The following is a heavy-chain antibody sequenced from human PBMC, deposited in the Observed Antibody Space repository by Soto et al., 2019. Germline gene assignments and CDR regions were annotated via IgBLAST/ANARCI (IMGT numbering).Heavy chain of an antibody. J-gene: IGHJ6*02. D-gene: IGHD3-10*01. Sequence: ASVKVSCKASGYTFTSYDINWARQATGQGLEWMGWMNPNSGNTGYAENLQGRVTMTIDTSTSTAYMELRSLRSDDTAVYYCARDPTGSPHLDYNYYGMDVWGQGTTVTVSS. CDR1: GYTFTSYD. CDR2: MNPNSGNT. V-gene: IGHV1-8*01. CDR3: ARDPTGSPHLDYNYYGMDV.